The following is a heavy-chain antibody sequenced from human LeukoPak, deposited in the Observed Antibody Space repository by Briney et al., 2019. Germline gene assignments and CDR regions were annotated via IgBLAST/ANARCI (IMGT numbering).Heavy chain of an antibody. Sequence: PSETLSLTCAVYGGSFSGYYWSWIRQPPGKGLEWIGEINHSGSTNYNPSFKSRVTISVDTSKNQFSLKLSSVTAADTAVYYCARVQRGYSGYDYYFDYWGQGTLVTVSS. CDR3: ARVQRGYSGYDYYFDY. J-gene: IGHJ4*02. V-gene: IGHV4-34*01. CDR1: GGSFSGYY. D-gene: IGHD5-12*01. CDR2: INHSGST.